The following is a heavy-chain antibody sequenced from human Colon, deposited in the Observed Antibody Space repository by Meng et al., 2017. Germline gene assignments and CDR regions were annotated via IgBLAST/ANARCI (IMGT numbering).Heavy chain of an antibody. Sequence: QVQWQEAGPGLVKPSGTLSLTCAVSGGSISSSNWWSWVRQPPGKGLEWIGEIYHSGSTNYNPSLKSRVTISVDKSKNQFSLKLSSVTAADTAVYYCASFPPLGKQWLVTDYWGQGTLVTVSS. CDR1: GGSISSSNW. J-gene: IGHJ4*02. CDR2: IYHSGST. V-gene: IGHV4-4*02. CDR3: ASFPPLGKQWLVTDY. D-gene: IGHD6-19*01.